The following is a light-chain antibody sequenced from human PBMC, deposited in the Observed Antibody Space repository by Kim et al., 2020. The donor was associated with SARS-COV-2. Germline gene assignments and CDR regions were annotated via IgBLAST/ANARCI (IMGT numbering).Light chain of an antibody. Sequence: SVSPGDTATLSCRASQGLSGQLAWYQQKPGQSPRLLIYGGSTRATDIPDRFSGRGSWTEFTLTISSLQSEDSADYYCQQYNAWPQTFGQGTKLEIK. V-gene: IGKV3-15*01. J-gene: IGKJ2*01. CDR1: QGLSGQ. CDR3: QQYNAWPQT. CDR2: GGS.